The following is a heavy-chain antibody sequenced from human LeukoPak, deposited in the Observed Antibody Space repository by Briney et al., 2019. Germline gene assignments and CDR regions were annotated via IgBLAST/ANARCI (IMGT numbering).Heavy chain of an antibody. J-gene: IGHJ5*02. D-gene: IGHD2/OR15-2a*01. CDR1: GFTFSGYA. CDR2: IRSNSDGGAI. Sequence: GGPLKLSCTASGFTFSGYAMSWVRQAPGKGLEWVGRIRSNSDGGAIDYAAPVKGRFALSRDDSKNTLYLQMNSLQTEDTAMYYCATDFYDSTWGQGTLVTVSS. CDR3: ATDFYDST. V-gene: IGHV3-15*01.